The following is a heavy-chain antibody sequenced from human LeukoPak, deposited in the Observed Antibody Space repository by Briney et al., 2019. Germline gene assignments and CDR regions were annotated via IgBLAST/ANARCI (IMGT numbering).Heavy chain of an antibody. CDR1: GYTFTGYY. V-gene: IGHV1-2*02. CDR3: ARVSWVDWSGYFDY. Sequence: GASVKVSCKASGYTFTGYYMHRVRQAPGQGLEWMGWINPNSGGTNYAQKFQGRVTMTRDTSISTAYMELSRLRSEDTAVYYCARVSWVDWSGYFDYWGQGTLVTVSS. D-gene: IGHD3-3*01. CDR2: INPNSGGT. J-gene: IGHJ4*02.